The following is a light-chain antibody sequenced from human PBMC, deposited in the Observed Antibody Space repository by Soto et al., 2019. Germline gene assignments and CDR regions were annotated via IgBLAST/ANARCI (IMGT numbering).Light chain of an antibody. CDR3: CSYAGSGTWV. CDR2: DAG. J-gene: IGLJ3*02. Sequence: QSVLPQPRSVSVSPGQSVTISCTWTTCDVGAYNFVSWYQLHPGKAPKLMIYDAGKRPSGVTDRFSASKSGNTASLTISGLNAEDEADYSCCSYAGSGTWVFGGGTKVTVL. V-gene: IGLV2-11*01. CDR1: TCDVGAYNF.